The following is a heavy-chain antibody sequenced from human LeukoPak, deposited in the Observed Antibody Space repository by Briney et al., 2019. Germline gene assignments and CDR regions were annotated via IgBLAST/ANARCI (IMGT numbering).Heavy chain of an antibody. CDR3: ARLAAAGFSFDY. D-gene: IGHD6-13*01. J-gene: IGHJ4*02. Sequence: SETLSLTCTVSGGSISSYYLSWIRQPPGKGLEWIGYIYYSGSTNYNPSLKSRVTISVDTSKNQFSLKLSSVTAADTAVYYCARLAAAGFSFDYWGQETLVTVSS. CDR2: IYYSGST. V-gene: IGHV4-59*01. CDR1: GGSISSYY.